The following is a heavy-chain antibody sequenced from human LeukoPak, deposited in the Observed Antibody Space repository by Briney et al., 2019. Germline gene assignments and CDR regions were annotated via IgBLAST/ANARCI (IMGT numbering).Heavy chain of an antibody. CDR3: AKDFPPYCSSTSCLPGY. CDR2: ISYDGSNK. J-gene: IGHJ4*02. V-gene: IGHV3-30*18. Sequence: GGSLRLSCAASGFTFSSYGMHWVRQAPGKGLEWVAVISYDGSNKYYADSVKGRFTISRDNSKNTLYLQMNSLRAEVTAVYYCAKDFPPYCSSTSCLPGYWGQGTLVTVSS. D-gene: IGHD2-2*01. CDR1: GFTFSSYG.